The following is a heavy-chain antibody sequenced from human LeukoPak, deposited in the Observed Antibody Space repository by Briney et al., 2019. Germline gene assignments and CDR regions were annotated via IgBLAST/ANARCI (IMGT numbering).Heavy chain of an antibody. V-gene: IGHV3-66*01. CDR2: IYSGGST. CDR1: GFTVSSNY. Sequence: GGSLRLSCAASGFTVSSNYMSWVRQAPGKGLEWVSVIYSGGSTYYADSVKGRFTISRDNSKDTLYLQMNSLRAEDTAVYYCARDPEVDYYYGSGSYRRFDPWGQGTLVTVSS. J-gene: IGHJ5*02. CDR3: ARDPEVDYYYGSGSYRRFDP. D-gene: IGHD3-10*01.